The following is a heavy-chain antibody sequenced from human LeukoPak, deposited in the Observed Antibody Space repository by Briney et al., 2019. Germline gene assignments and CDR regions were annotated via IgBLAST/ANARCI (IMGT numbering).Heavy chain of an antibody. CDR1: GFTFSSYA. Sequence: GGSLRLSCAASGFTFSSYAMSWVRQALGKGLEWVSAISGSGGSTYYADSVKGRFTISRDNSKNTLYLQMNSLRAEDTAVYYCAKDLSDYDFWSGYYSDAFDIWGQGTMVTVSS. J-gene: IGHJ3*02. V-gene: IGHV3-23*01. D-gene: IGHD3-3*01. CDR2: ISGSGGST. CDR3: AKDLSDYDFWSGYYSDAFDI.